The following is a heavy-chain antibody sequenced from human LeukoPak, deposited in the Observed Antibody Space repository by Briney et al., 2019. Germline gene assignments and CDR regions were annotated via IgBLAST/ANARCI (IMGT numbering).Heavy chain of an antibody. CDR1: GYTFTGYY. CDR2: INPNSGGT. D-gene: IGHD3-22*01. J-gene: IGHJ4*02. CDR3: ARDRDYYDSSGYYPLDY. Sequence: PGASVKVSCKASGYTFTGYYIHWVRQAPGQGLEWVGWINPNSGGTNYAQKFQGRVTMTRDTSISTAYMELTRLRSDDTAVYYCARDRDYYDSSGYYPLDYWGQGSLVTVSS. V-gene: IGHV1-2*02.